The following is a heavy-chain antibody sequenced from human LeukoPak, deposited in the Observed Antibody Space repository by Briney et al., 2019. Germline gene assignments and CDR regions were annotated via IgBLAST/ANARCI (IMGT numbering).Heavy chain of an antibody. CDR1: GYTFTSYD. Sequence: ASVKVSCKASGYTFTSYDINWVRQATGQGLEWMGWMNPNSGNTGYAQKFQGRVTITRNTSISTAYTELSSLRSEDTAVYYCARVSVTGIRWFDPWGQGTLVTVSS. D-gene: IGHD7-27*01. V-gene: IGHV1-8*03. J-gene: IGHJ5*02. CDR3: ARVSVTGIRWFDP. CDR2: MNPNSGNT.